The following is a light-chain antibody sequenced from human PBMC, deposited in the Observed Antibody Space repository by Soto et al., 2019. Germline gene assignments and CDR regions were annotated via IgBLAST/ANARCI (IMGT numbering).Light chain of an antibody. V-gene: IGKV3-20*01. CDR1: QSVSSTY. Sequence: EIVLTQSPGTLSLSPGERATLSCRASQSVSSTYLAWYQQKPGQAHRLLIYGASSMSTGIPDRFSGSGSGTDFTLTISRLEPEDFAVYYCHQYGSSPPYTFGQGTKLEIK. CDR3: HQYGSSPPYT. CDR2: GAS. J-gene: IGKJ2*01.